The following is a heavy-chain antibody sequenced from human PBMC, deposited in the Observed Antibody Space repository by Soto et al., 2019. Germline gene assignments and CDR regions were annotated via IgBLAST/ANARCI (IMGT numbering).Heavy chain of an antibody. V-gene: IGHV1-3*01. Sequence: QVQLVQSGAEVKKPGASVKVSCKASGYTFTSYAMHWVRQAPGQRLEWMGWINAGNGNTKYSQKFQGRVTITRDTSASTADMELSSLRSEDTAVYYCASPGGYYNGMDGWGQGTTVTVSS. J-gene: IGHJ6*02. CDR2: INAGNGNT. CDR3: ASPGGYYNGMDG. CDR1: GYTFTSYA. D-gene: IGHD2-15*01.